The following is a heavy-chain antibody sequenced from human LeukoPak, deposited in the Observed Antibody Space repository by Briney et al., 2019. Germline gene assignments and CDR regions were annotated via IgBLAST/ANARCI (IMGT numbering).Heavy chain of an antibody. CDR1: GFSFDDYA. Sequence: AGRSLRLSCAASGFSFDDYAMHWVRQAPGKGLEWDSGITGNGGTIAYADSVKGRFTVSRDNAKSSLYLQMSSLRAEDMALYYCVRESGSYYFDYWGQGTLVTVSS. CDR2: ITGNGGTI. J-gene: IGHJ4*02. V-gene: IGHV3-9*03. CDR3: VRESGSYYFDY. D-gene: IGHD3-22*01.